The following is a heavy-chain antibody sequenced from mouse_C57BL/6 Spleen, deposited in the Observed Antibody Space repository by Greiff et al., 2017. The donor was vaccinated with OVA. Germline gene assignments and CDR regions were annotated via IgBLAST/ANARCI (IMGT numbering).Heavy chain of an antibody. J-gene: IGHJ1*03. Sequence: EVHLVESGGGLVQPGGSLSLSCAASGFTFTDYYMSWVRQPPGKALEWLGFIRNKANGYTTEYSASVKGRFTISRDNSQSILYLQMNALRAEDSATYYCARYGNYVGWYFDVWGTGTTVTASS. CDR2: IRNKANGYTT. CDR1: GFTFTDYY. CDR3: ARYGNYVGWYFDV. D-gene: IGHD2-1*01. V-gene: IGHV7-3*01.